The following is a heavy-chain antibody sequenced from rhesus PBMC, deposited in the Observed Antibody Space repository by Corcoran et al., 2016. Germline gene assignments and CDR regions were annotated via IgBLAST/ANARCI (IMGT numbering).Heavy chain of an antibody. CDR2: IYWNDSK. J-gene: IGHJ3*01. D-gene: IGHD4-11*01. CDR3: ARVVNNYDDAFDF. CDR1: GFSISTTGTG. Sequence: QVTLKASGPALVKPTQPPTLTCTSSGFSISTTGTGVGWIRHPPGKALEWLANIYWNDSKYDSTSLKSRLTISKDTSENQVVLTMTNMGPVDTATYYCARVVNNYDDAFDFWGQGLRVTVSS. V-gene: IGHV2-95*01.